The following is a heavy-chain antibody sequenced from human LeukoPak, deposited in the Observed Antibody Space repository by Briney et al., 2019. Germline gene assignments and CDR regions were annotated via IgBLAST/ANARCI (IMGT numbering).Heavy chain of an antibody. V-gene: IGHV4-34*01. CDR2: INHSGST. CDR1: GGSFSGYY. J-gene: IGHJ4*02. CDR3: ARRIPYYYGSGSPIDY. Sequence: PSETLSLTCAVYGGSFSGYYWSWIRQPPGKGLEWIGEINHSGSTNYNPSLKSRVTISVDTSKNQFSLKLSSVTAADTAVYYCARRIPYYYGSGSPIDYWGQGTLVTVSS. D-gene: IGHD3-10*01.